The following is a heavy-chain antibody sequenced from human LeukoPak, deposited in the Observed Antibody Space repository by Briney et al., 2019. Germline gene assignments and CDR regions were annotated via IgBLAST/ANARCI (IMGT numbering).Heavy chain of an antibody. J-gene: IGHJ4*02. Sequence: ASVKVSCKASGYTFTSYGISWVRQAPGQGLEWMGWISAYNGNTNYAQKLQGRVTMTTGTSTSTAYMELRSLRSDDTAVYYCARRYCSSTSCYRQLEYWGQGTLVTVSS. CDR3: ARRYCSSTSCYRQLEY. D-gene: IGHD2-2*01. CDR1: GYTFTSYG. V-gene: IGHV1-18*01. CDR2: ISAYNGNT.